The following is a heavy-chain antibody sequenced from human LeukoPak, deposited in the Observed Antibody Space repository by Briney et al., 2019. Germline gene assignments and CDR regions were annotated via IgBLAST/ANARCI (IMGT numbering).Heavy chain of an antibody. Sequence: ASVKVSCKASGYTFTNYGINWLRQASGQGLEWMGWISAYNGNTNYAQRLQGRVTMTTDTSTSTAYMELRSLRSDDTAVYYCARGPRNYYDGSGYTYYFDYWGQGTLVTVSS. CDR2: ISAYNGNT. J-gene: IGHJ4*02. CDR3: ARGPRNYYDGSGYTYYFDY. V-gene: IGHV1-18*01. CDR1: GYTFTNYG. D-gene: IGHD3-22*01.